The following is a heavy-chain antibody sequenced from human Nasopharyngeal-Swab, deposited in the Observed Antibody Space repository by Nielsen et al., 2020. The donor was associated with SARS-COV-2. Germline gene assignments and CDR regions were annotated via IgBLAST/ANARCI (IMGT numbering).Heavy chain of an antibody. V-gene: IGHV4-39*01. D-gene: IGHD6-13*01. Sequence: GSLRLSCPVSGGSISRSTSYWALIRQPPGQGLEWIGSIYYGGSTYYNPSLKSRVTISVDTSKNQFSLKLSSVTAADTAVYYCATLSSSWYEYYFDYWGQGTLVTVSS. CDR2: IYYGGST. CDR1: GGSISRSTSY. J-gene: IGHJ4*02. CDR3: ATLSSSWYEYYFDY.